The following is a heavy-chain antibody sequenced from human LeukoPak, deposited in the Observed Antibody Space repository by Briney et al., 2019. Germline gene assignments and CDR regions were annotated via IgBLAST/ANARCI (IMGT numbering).Heavy chain of an antibody. V-gene: IGHV4-34*01. CDR3: ARASDTTNRPFDY. J-gene: IGHJ4*02. Sequence: SETLSLTCAVYGGSFSGYYWSWIRQPPGKGLEWIGEINHSGSTNYNPSLKSRVTISVDTSKNQFSLKLSSVTAADTAVYYCARASDTTNRPFDYWGQGTLVTVSS. D-gene: IGHD1-26*01. CDR1: GGSFSGYY. CDR2: INHSGST.